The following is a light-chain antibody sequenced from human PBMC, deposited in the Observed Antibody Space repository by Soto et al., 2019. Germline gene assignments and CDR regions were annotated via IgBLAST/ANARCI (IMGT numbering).Light chain of an antibody. CDR2: GAS. V-gene: IGKV3-20*01. Sequence: EIVMAQSPATLSVSPGERVTLSCRASQGVNSNLAWYQQKPGQVPRLLIYGASTRATGIPDRFSGGGSGTDFSLTISRLETEDFSVYYCHQYGSSPLTFGGGTEVDIK. CDR1: QGVNSN. J-gene: IGKJ4*01. CDR3: HQYGSSPLT.